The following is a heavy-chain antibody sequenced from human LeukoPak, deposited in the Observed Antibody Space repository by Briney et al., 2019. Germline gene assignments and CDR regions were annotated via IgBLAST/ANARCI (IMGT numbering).Heavy chain of an antibody. CDR3: ATPPTHSIAAAGML. CDR2: SSSGGSNT. D-gene: IGHD6-13*01. V-gene: IGHV3-23*05. J-gene: IGHJ4*02. Sequence: GGSLRLSCAASGFTFSEYALVWVRQAPGEGLEWVSASSSGGSNTLYADAVKGRFTISRDNSKNTLYLQMDSLRAEDTAVYYCATPPTHSIAAAGMLWGQGTLVTVSS. CDR1: GFTFSEYA.